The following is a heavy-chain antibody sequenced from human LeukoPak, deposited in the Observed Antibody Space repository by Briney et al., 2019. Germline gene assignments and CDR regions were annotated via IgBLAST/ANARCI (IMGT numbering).Heavy chain of an antibody. CDR1: GGSISNSY. V-gene: IGHV4-4*07. J-gene: IGHJ4*02. Sequence: PSETLSLTCIVSGGSISNSYWSWIRQPAGKGLEWIGRIYSDGGTDYSPSLKSRVTMSVDTSKNQFSLKLRSLTAADTAVYYCARGWGMATGESFDYWGLGNLVTVSS. CDR3: ARGWGMATGESFDY. CDR2: IYSDGGT. D-gene: IGHD5-24*01.